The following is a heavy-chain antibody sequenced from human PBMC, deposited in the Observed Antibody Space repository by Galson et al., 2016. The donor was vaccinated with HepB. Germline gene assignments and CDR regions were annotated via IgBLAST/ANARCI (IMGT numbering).Heavy chain of an antibody. CDR2: IDPDGIVK. CDR3: AGWGSTNV. D-gene: IGHD3-16*01. J-gene: IGHJ4*02. Sequence: SLRLSCAASGFTFGDYGMSWFRQAPGKGLEWVANIDPDGIVKTYVDSVMGRFTVSRDNAKNSLYLQMNSLAAEDTALYYCAGWGSTNVWGQGSLVTVSS. V-gene: IGHV3-7*01. CDR1: GFTFGDYG.